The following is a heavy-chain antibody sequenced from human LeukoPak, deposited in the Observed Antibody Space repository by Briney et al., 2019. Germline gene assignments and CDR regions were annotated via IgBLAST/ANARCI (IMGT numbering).Heavy chain of an antibody. CDR3: AKTDCTSTSCYIGWFDP. D-gene: IGHD2-2*02. Sequence: PGGSLRLSCAASGFTLKTYSMNWVRQAPGKGLEWVSAISPSGDNTYYADSMKGRFTISRDNSRNTLYLQVNTLRAADTALYYCAKTDCTSTSCYIGWFDPWGQGTLVTVSS. V-gene: IGHV3-23*01. J-gene: IGHJ5*02. CDR1: GFTLKTYS. CDR2: ISPSGDNT.